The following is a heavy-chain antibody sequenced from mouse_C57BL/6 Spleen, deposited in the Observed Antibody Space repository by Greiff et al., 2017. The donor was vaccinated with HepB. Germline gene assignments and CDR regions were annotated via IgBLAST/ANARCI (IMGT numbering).Heavy chain of an antibody. CDR2: IDPSDSYT. D-gene: IGHD4-1*01. V-gene: IGHV1-50*01. CDR3: ARRVTGTYYFDY. CDR1: GYTFTSYW. J-gene: IGHJ2*02. Sequence: QVQLQQPGAELVKPGASVKLSCKASGYTFTSYWMQWVKQRPGQGLEWIGEIDPSDSYTNYNQKFKGQATLTVDTSSSTAYMQLSSLTSEDSAVYYCARRVTGTYYFDYWGQGTSLTVSS.